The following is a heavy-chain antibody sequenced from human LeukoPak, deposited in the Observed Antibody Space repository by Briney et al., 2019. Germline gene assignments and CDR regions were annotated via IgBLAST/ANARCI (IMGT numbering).Heavy chain of an antibody. CDR1: GGSISSYY. CDR2: IYHSGST. J-gene: IGHJ4*02. V-gene: IGHV4-59*12. Sequence: KPSETLSLTCTVSGGSISSYYWSWIRQPPGKRLEWIGYIYHSGSTNYNSSLKSRVTISVDTSKNQFSLKLSSVTAADTAVYYCAREGLYGDYVWSLDYWGQGTLVTVSS. CDR3: AREGLYGDYVWSLDY. D-gene: IGHD4-17*01.